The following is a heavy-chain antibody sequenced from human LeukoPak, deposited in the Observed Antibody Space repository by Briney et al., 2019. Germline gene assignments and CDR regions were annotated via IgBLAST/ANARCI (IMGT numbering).Heavy chain of an antibody. CDR2: ISSSSSYI. V-gene: IGHV3-21*01. J-gene: IGHJ4*02. CDR3: ARDQNFGVVIPLDY. Sequence: PGGSLRLPCAASGFTFSSYSMNCVRQAPGKGLEWVSSISSSSSYIYYADSVKGRFTISRDNAKNSLYLQMNSLRVEDRAVYYCARDQNFGVVIPLDYWGQGTLVTVSS. D-gene: IGHD3-3*01. CDR1: GFTFSSYS.